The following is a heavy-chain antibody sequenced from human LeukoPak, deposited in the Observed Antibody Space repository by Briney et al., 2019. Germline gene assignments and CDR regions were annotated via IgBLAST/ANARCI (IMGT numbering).Heavy chain of an antibody. CDR2: IYHSGST. J-gene: IGHJ5*02. CDR1: GYSISSGYY. CDR3: ARNGESIPNWFDP. V-gene: IGHV4-38-2*02. Sequence: SETLSLTCTVSGYSISSGYYWGWIRQPPGKGLEWIGSIYHSGSTYYNPSLKSRVTISVDTSKNQFSLKLSSVTAADTAVYYCARNGESIPNWFDPWGQGTLVTVSS. D-gene: IGHD3-10*01.